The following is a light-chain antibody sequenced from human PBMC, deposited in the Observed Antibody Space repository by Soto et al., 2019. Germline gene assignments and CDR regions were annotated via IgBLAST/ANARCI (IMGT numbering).Light chain of an antibody. V-gene: IGKV3-20*01. J-gene: IGKJ5*01. CDR1: QSIRTF. CDR2: GAS. Sequence: EIVLTQSPATLSLSPGERAPLSCRASQSIRTFLAWYQHRPGQAPRLLIYGASSRATGIPDRFSGSGSGTGFTLTISRLEPEDFAVYYCQQYGSSPRITFGQGTRLEIK. CDR3: QQYGSSPRIT.